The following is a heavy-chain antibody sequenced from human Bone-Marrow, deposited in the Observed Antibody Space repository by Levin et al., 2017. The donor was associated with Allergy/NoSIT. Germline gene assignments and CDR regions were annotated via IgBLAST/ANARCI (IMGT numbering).Heavy chain of an antibody. D-gene: IGHD3-16*02. CDR2: IIPLLGTT. V-gene: IGHV1-69*13. Sequence: VASVKVSCTASGGSFSNYAISWVRQAPGQGLEWMGGIIPLLGTTNYAQNFQGRVTITADESTRTAYMELNSLRSDDTAIYYCAREGPMVAFGGVIVSTYYFDYWGQGTPVTVSS. CDR3: AREGPMVAFGGVIVSTYYFDY. CDR1: GGSFSNYA. J-gene: IGHJ4*02.